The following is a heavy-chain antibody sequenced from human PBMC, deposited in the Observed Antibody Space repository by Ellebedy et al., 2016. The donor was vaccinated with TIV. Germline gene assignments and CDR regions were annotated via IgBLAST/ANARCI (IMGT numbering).Heavy chain of an antibody. D-gene: IGHD3-22*01. J-gene: IGHJ4*02. CDR1: GFTFSSYG. CDR3: ARDPGIVVVNYFDY. CDR2: IWYDGSNK. Sequence: GESLKISCAASGFTFSSYGMHWVRQAPGKGLEWVAVIWYDGSNKYYADSVKGRFTISRDNSKNTLYLQMNSLRAEDTAVYYCARDPGIVVVNYFDYWGQGTLVTVSS. V-gene: IGHV3-33*08.